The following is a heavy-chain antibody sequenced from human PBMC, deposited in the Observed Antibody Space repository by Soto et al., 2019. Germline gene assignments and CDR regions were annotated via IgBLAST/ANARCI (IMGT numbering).Heavy chain of an antibody. Sequence: GGSLRLSCAASGFTFSSYWMNWGRQAPGKGLEWVANIRQDGSEKYYVDSVKGRFTISRDNAKNSLYLQMNSLRAEDTAVYYCAREIKTTAIKYYYYGMDVWGQGPRSPSP. J-gene: IGHJ6*02. V-gene: IGHV3-7*01. D-gene: IGHD4-4*01. CDR1: GFTFSSYW. CDR2: IRQDGSEK. CDR3: AREIKTTAIKYYYYGMDV.